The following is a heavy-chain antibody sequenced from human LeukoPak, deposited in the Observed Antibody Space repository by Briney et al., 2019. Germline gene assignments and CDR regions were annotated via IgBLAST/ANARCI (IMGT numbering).Heavy chain of an antibody. CDR1: GYTFTGYY. CDR3: AREIIVVVPAAMFNDYYYYMDV. Sequence: GASVKVSCKASGYTFTGYYMHWVRQAPGQGLEWVGWISPNSGGTNYAQKFQGRVTMTRDTSISTAYMELSRLRSDDTAVYYCAREIIVVVPAAMFNDYYYYMDVWGKGTTVTISS. CDR2: ISPNSGGT. V-gene: IGHV1-2*02. D-gene: IGHD2-2*01. J-gene: IGHJ6*03.